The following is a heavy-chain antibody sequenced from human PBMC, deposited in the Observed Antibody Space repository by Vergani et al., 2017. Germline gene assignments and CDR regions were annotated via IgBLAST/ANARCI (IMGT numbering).Heavy chain of an antibody. J-gene: IGHJ4*02. V-gene: IGHV4-34*01. Sequence: QVQLQQWGAGLLKPSETLSLTCAVYGGSFSGYYWSWIRQPPGKGLEWIGEINHSGSTNYNPSLKSRVTISVDTSKNQFSLKLSSVTAADTAVYYCARGAPYGDYAAKCDYWGQGTLVTVSS. CDR3: ARGAPYGDYAAKCDY. CDR2: INHSGST. CDR1: GGSFSGYY. D-gene: IGHD4-17*01.